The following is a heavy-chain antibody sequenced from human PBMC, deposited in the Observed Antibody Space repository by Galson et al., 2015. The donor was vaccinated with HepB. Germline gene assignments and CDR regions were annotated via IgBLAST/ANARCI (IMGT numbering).Heavy chain of an antibody. CDR1: GYTFTSYY. J-gene: IGHJ6*02. CDR2: INPSGGST. D-gene: IGHD3-9*01. Sequence: SVKVSCKASGYTFTSYYMHWVRQAPGQGLEWMGIINPSGGSTSYAQKFQGRVTMTRDTSTSTVYMELSSLRSEDTAVYYCARDYYTRPQSCHYDILTGYDPINVCYYYYGMDVWGQGTTVTVSS. CDR3: ARDYYTRPQSCHYDILTGYDPINVCYYYYGMDV. V-gene: IGHV1-46*01.